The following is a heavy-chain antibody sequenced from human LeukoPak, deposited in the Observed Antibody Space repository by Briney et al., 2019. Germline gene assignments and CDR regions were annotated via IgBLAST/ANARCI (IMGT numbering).Heavy chain of an antibody. V-gene: IGHV4-59*11. CDR3: ARGIAVAGTHYYYYYGMDV. J-gene: IGHJ6*02. D-gene: IGHD6-19*01. CDR2: IYHTGSPT. Sequence: SETLSLTCTVSGGSISSHYWGWVRQPPGEGLEWIGYIYHTGSPTNYNPSLKSRGTISVDTSKSQLSLKLSSVTAADTAMYYCARGIAVAGTHYYYYYGMDVWGQGTAVTVSS. CDR1: GGSISSHY.